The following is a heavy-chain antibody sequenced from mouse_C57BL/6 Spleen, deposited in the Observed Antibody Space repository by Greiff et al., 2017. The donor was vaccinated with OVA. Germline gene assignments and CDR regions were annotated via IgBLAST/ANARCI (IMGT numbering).Heavy chain of an antibody. CDR2: IYPGDGDT. CDR3: ARWGTEY. V-gene: IGHV1-82*01. Sequence: QVQLQQSGPELVKPGASVKISCKASGYAFSSSWMNWVKQRPGKGLEWIGRIYPGDGDTNYNGKFKGKATLTADKSSSTAYMQLSSLTSEDSAVYFCARWGTEYWGQGTTLTVSS. CDR1: GYAFSSSW. D-gene: IGHD3-3*01. J-gene: IGHJ2*01.